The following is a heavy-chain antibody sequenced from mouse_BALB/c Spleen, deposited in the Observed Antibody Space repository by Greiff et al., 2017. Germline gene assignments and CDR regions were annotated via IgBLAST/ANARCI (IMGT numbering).Heavy chain of an antibody. D-gene: IGHD2-1*01. CDR3: ARRSEIYYGNSFDY. Sequence: EVHLVESGGGLVQPGGSRKLSCAASGFTFSSFGMHWVRQAPEKGLEWVAYISSGSSTIYYADTVKGRFTISRDNPKNTLFLQMTSLRSEDTAMYDCARRSEIYYGNSFDYWGQGTTLTVSS. CDR2: ISSGSSTI. CDR1: GFTFSSFG. J-gene: IGHJ2*01. V-gene: IGHV5-17*02.